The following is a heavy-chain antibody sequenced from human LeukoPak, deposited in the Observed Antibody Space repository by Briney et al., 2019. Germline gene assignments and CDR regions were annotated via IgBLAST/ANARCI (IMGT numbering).Heavy chain of an antibody. J-gene: IGHJ3*01. CDR1: GGSISSSNW. CDR2: IYHSGST. CDR3: ASLGRYDAFDL. V-gene: IGHV4-4*02. Sequence: SETLSLTCAVSGGSISSSNWWSWVRQPPGKGLEWIGEIYHSGSTNYNPSLKSRVTISVDKSKNHFSLKLSSLTAADTAVYYCASLGRYDAFDLWGQGTMVTVSS. D-gene: IGHD4-17*01.